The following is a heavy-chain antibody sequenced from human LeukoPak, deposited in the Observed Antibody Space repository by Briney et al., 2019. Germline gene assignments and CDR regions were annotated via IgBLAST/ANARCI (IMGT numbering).Heavy chain of an antibody. Sequence: PSETLSLTCAVYGGSFSGYYWSWIRQPPGKGLEWIGEINHSGSTNYNPSLKSRVTISVDTSKNQFSLKLSSVTAADTAVYYCARISSSHRPNSDYWGQGTLVTVSS. J-gene: IGHJ4*02. D-gene: IGHD6-13*01. CDR2: INHSGST. V-gene: IGHV4-34*01. CDR1: GGSFSGYY. CDR3: ARISSSHRPNSDY.